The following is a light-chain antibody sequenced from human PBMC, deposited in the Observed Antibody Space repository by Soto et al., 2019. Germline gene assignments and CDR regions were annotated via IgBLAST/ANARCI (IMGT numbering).Light chain of an antibody. CDR3: QQRSNWIT. J-gene: IGKJ5*01. CDR2: DAS. V-gene: IGKV3-11*01. Sequence: IVLTQSPATLSLSPGERATLSFRASQSVSSYLAWYQQKPGQAPRLLIYDASNRATGIPARFSGSGSGTDFTLTISSLEPEDFAVYYCQQRSNWITFGQGTRLENK. CDR1: QSVSSY.